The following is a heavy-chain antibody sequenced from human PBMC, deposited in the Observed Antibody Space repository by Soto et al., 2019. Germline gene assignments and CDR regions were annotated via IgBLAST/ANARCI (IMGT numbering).Heavy chain of an antibody. D-gene: IGHD4-17*01. CDR3: AKDRYGDYGGIDY. V-gene: IGHV3-23*01. J-gene: IGHJ4*02. Sequence: EVQLLESGGGLVQPGGSLRLSFAASGFTFRTYAMIWVRQAPGKGLEWVSVSTGSGGSTYYADSGKGRFTISRDTSKNTLFLQMNSLRADDTAGYYCAKDRYGDYGGIDYWGQGTMVTVA. CDR2: STGSGGST. CDR1: GFTFRTYA.